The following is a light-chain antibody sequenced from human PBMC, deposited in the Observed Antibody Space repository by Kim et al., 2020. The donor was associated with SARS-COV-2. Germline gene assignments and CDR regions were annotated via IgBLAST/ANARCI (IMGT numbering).Light chain of an antibody. CDR1: RSINKY. CDR2: AAS. V-gene: IGKV1-39*01. CDR3: QQSSGTPPT. Sequence: LSASVGDRVTITCRSSRSINKYLNWYQQKLGKAPKLLITAASSLQSGVPSRFSGSGSGTDFTLTISSLQPEDFATYYCQQSSGTPPTFGQGTKLEI. J-gene: IGKJ2*01.